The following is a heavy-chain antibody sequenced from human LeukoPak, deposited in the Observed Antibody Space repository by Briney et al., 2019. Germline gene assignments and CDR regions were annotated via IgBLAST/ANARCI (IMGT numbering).Heavy chain of an antibody. Sequence: PSETLSLTCTVSGGSISSYYWSWIRQPAGKGLEWIGRIYTSGSTNYNPSLKSRVTMSVDTSKNQFSLKLSSVTAADTAVYYCARQSGSGWYSSYFDYWGQGTLVTVSS. CDR2: IYTSGST. CDR1: GGSISSYY. J-gene: IGHJ4*02. D-gene: IGHD6-19*01. V-gene: IGHV4-4*07. CDR3: ARQSGSGWYSSYFDY.